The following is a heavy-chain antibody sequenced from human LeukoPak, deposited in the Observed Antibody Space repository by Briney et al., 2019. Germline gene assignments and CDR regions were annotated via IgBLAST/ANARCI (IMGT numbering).Heavy chain of an antibody. CDR3: ARFGHGLQYYFDY. J-gene: IGHJ4*02. V-gene: IGHV3-21*01. CDR2: ISSSSSYI. Sequence: GGSLRLSCAASGFTFSSYSMNWVRQAPGKELEWVSSISSSSSYIYYADSVKGRFTISRDNAKNSLYLQMNSLRAEDTAVYYCARFGHGLQYYFDYWGQGTLVTVSS. CDR1: GFTFSSYS. D-gene: IGHD4-11*01.